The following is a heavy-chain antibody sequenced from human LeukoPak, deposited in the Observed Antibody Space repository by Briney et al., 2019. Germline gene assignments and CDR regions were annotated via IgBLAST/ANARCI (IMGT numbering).Heavy chain of an antibody. CDR2: VYDSGST. D-gene: IGHD6-6*01. V-gene: IGHV4-59*08. J-gene: IGHJ5*02. CDR1: GGSLSSYY. Sequence: SQTLSLTCTVSGGSLSSYYCSWIRQPPGRGLEWIGNVYDSGSTNYNPSLKSRVTISVDTSKNQFSLMLTSVTAGDTAVYYCARHQRRSSLDPWGQGILVTVSS. CDR3: ARHQRRSSLDP.